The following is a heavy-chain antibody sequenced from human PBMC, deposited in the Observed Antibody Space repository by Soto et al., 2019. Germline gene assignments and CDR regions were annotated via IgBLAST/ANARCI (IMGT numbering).Heavy chain of an antibody. J-gene: IGHJ6*02. CDR1: ADTFTSYY. Sequence: ASVKVSCKAPADTFTSYYIHWVRQAPGQGLEWMGWINPNSGGTNYAQKFQGRVTMTRDTSISTAYMELSRLRSDDTAVYYCARGERERWLQSGDNYYYYGMDVWGQGTTVTVSS. CDR3: ARGERERWLQSGDNYYYYGMDV. D-gene: IGHD5-12*01. CDR2: INPNSGGT. V-gene: IGHV1-2*02.